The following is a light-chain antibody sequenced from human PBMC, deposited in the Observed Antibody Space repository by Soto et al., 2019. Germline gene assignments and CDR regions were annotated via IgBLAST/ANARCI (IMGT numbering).Light chain of an antibody. CDR1: QSLRSS. CDR3: QQYNNWPPIT. Sequence: ETMMTQSPDTLSVSLGERATLSCRASQSLRSSLAWYQQEPGQAPRLLIYDASTRATGIPARFSGSGSGTDFTLTISGLQSEDFAVYYCQQYNNWPPITFGQGTRLEIK. CDR2: DAS. V-gene: IGKV3-15*01. J-gene: IGKJ5*01.